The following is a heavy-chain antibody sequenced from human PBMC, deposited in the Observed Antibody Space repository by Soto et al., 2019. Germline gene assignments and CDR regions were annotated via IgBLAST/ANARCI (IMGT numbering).Heavy chain of an antibody. CDR2: ISGSGDRT. V-gene: IGHV3-23*01. J-gene: IGHJ4*02. CDR3: LKDAVGPHPTPPL. CDR1: GITISNYH. Sequence: EVQLLESGGGLVQPGGSLRLSCAASGITISNYHMSWVRQAPGKGLEWVSGISGSGDRTDYADSAKGRSTISKDFSMNSRSLQGDSLGVAATAVYFGLKDAVGPHPTPPLWGQGTLVTVPP.